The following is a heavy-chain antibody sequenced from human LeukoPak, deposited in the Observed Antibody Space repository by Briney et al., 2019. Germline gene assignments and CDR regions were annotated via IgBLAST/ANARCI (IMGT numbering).Heavy chain of an antibody. Sequence: GGSLRLSCAASGFTFSNYNMNWVRQAPGKGLEWVSSFSSSSSYIYYADSVKGRFTISRDNAKNSLYLQMNSLRAEDAAVYYCARDRAVVWGFDYWGQGTLVTVSS. CDR2: FSSSSSYI. J-gene: IGHJ4*02. D-gene: IGHD2-8*02. CDR1: GFTFSNYN. CDR3: ARDRAVVWGFDY. V-gene: IGHV3-21*01.